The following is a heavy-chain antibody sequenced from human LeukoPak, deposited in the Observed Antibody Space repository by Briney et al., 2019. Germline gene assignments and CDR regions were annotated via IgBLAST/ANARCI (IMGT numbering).Heavy chain of an antibody. CDR2: TYSTGNT. V-gene: IGHV3-66*01. Sequence: GGSLRLSCAASGFTVSSNFMSWVRQAPGKGLKWVSITYSTGNTYYADSVKGRFTISRDNSKNTLYLQMDSLRDEDTAVYYCTRGYRTTVTTDFWGQGTLVTVSS. CDR3: TRGYRTTVTTDF. J-gene: IGHJ4*02. D-gene: IGHD4-17*01. CDR1: GFTVSSNF.